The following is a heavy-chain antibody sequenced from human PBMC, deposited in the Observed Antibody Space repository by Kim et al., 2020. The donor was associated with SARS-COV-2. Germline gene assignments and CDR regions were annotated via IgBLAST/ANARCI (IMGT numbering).Heavy chain of an antibody. CDR2: ISAYNGNT. CDR3: ARVIVATTPGYSSGRGCAFDI. V-gene: IGHV1-18*04. J-gene: IGHJ3*02. D-gene: IGHD5-12*01. CDR1: GYTFTSYG. Sequence: ASVKVSCKASGYTFTSYGISWVRQAPGQGLEWMGWISAYNGNTNYAQKLQGRVTMTTDTSTSTAYMELRSLRSDDTAVYYCARVIVATTPGYSSGRGCAFDIWGQGTMVTVSS.